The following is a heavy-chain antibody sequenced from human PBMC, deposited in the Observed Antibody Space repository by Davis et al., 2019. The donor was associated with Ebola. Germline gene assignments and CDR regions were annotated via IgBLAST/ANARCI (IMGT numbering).Heavy chain of an antibody. V-gene: IGHV5-51*01. Sequence: GESLKISCQGSRYSFSTKWIGWVRQMPGKGLEWMGIIYPGDSDSRYSPSFQGQVTISADKSLNTVYLQWSSLKASDTAIYFCARGREPNSTPHHWFFDIWGRGTLVTVSS. CDR2: IYPGDSDS. CDR1: RYSFSTKW. CDR3: ARGREPNSTPHHWFFDI. D-gene: IGHD1-14*01. J-gene: IGHJ2*01.